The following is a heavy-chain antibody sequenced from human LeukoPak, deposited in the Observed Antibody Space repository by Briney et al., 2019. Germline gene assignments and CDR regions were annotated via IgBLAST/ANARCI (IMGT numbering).Heavy chain of an antibody. CDR3: ARGGTAATGIGS. CDR1: GFTFSGDT. V-gene: IGHV3-21*01. CDR2: LSSGSKYI. Sequence: GGSLRLSCAASGFTFSGDTMIWVRQAPGKGLEWVSSLSSGSKYIYYADSAKGRFTISRDNAKSSLYLQMNSLRADDTAVYYCARGGTAATGIGSWGQGTLVTVSS. D-gene: IGHD6-13*01. J-gene: IGHJ5*02.